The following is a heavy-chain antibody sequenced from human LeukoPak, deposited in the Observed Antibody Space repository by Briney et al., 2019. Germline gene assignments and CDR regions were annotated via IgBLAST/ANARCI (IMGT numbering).Heavy chain of an antibody. CDR2: FYNSGST. J-gene: IGHJ4*02. D-gene: IGHD1-26*01. CDR1: GVSISTYY. Sequence: SETLSLTCTVSGVSISTYYWSWIRQPPGKGLEWIGYFYNSGSTNYNPSLKSRVTISVDTSRNQFSLKLTSVTAADTAVYYCARHGGSYSFDSWGQGTLVTVSS. CDR3: ARHGGSYSFDS. V-gene: IGHV4-59*08.